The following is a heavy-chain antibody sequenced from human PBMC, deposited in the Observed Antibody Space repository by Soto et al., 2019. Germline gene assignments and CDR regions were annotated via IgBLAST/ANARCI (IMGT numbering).Heavy chain of an antibody. V-gene: IGHV3-15*07. CDR3: TTGPYSSGWYSGSR. CDR1: SVSNAW. D-gene: IGHD6-19*01. CDR2: IKSKTDGGTT. J-gene: IGHJ4*02. Sequence: SVSNAWMNWVRQAPGKGLEWVGRIKSKTDGGTTDYAAPVKGRFTISRDDSKNTLYLQMSSLKTEDTAVYYCTTGPYSSGWYSGSRWGQGTLVTVSS.